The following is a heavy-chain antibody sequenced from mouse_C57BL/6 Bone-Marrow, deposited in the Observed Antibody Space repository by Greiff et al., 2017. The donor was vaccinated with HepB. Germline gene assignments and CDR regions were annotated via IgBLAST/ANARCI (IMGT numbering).Heavy chain of an antibody. CDR1: GYTFTSYW. CDR3: ARSDD. V-gene: IGHV1-59*01. Sequence: QVQLQQPGAELVRPGTSVKLSCKASGYTFTSYWMHWVKQRPGQGLEWIGVIDPSDSYTNYNQKFKGKATLTVDTSSSTAYMQLSSLTSEDSAVYYYARSDDWGQGTTLTVSS. CDR2: IDPSDSYT. J-gene: IGHJ2*01.